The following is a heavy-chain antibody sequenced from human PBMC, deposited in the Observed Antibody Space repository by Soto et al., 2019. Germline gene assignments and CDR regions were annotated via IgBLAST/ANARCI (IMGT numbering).Heavy chain of an antibody. CDR1: GTSISSGYY. CDR2: IVHSGTT. J-gene: IGHJ4*02. V-gene: IGHV4-38-2*02. D-gene: IGHD6-19*01. CDR3: ARDRRGSGRFSYPLLDS. Sequence: SETLPVTCDDSGTSISSGYYWGWVRQPPGKGLEWIGSIVHSGTTYYNPSLKTRVTISVATSKTQFSLKLTSMTAADTAVYYCARDRRGSGRFSYPLLDSWGQGSLVTVSS.